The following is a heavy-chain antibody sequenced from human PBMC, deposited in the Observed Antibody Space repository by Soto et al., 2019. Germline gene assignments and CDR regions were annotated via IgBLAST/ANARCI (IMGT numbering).Heavy chain of an antibody. D-gene: IGHD3-16*01. CDR1: GGSISSYY. CDR2: IYYSGST. V-gene: IGHV4-59*01. Sequence: SESLSLTCKVAGGSISSYYWGWIRQPPEKRLEWIGYIYYSGSTNYNPSLKSRVTISVDTSKNQFSLKLSSVTAADTAVYYCARAWGSYYVDYWGQGTLVTVSS. CDR3: ARAWGSYYVDY. J-gene: IGHJ4*02.